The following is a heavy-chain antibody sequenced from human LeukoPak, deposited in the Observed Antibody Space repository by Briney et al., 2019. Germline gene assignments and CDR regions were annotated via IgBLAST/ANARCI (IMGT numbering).Heavy chain of an antibody. CDR3: ARGWRYCSGGSCYLSWFDP. CDR1: GGSFSGYY. D-gene: IGHD2-15*01. Sequence: SETLSLTCAVYGGSFSGYYWSWIRQPPGKGLEWIGSIYYSGSTYYNPSLKSRVTISVDTSKNQFSLKLSSVTAADTAVYYCARGWRYCSGGSCYLSWFDPWGQGTLVTVSS. V-gene: IGHV4-34*01. J-gene: IGHJ5*02. CDR2: IYYSGST.